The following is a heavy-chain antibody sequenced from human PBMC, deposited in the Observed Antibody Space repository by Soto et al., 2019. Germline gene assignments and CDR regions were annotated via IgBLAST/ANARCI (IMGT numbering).Heavy chain of an antibody. CDR1: GFTFSSYA. Sequence: EVQLLESGGGLVQPGGSLRLSCAASGFTFSSYAMTWVRQAPGKGLEWVSCIGGSDGSTYYADSVKGRFTTSRDNSKTALHLQMSSLRVEDTAVDYCAIARLGSVGGLYDPWGQGTLVTVSS. CDR2: IGGSDGST. V-gene: IGHV3-23*01. J-gene: IGHJ5*02. D-gene: IGHD3-10*01. CDR3: AIARLGSVGGLYDP.